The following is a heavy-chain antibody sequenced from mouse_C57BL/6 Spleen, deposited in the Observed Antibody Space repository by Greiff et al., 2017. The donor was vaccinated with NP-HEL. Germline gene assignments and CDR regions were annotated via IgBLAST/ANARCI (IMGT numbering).Heavy chain of an antibody. CDR1: GFNIKDYY. Sequence: EVQLQQSGAELVKPGAPVKLSCTASGFNIKDYYMHWVKQRTEQGLEWIGRIDPEDGETKYDPKFQGKATITADTSSNTAYLRLSSLTSEDTAVYYCARAATAYAMYDWGQGTSVTVSS. CDR2: IDPEDGET. J-gene: IGHJ4*01. CDR3: ARAATAYAMYD. D-gene: IGHD1-1*01. V-gene: IGHV14-2*01.